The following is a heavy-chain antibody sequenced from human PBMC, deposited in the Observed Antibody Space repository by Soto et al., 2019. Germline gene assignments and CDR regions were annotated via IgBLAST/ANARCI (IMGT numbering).Heavy chain of an antibody. D-gene: IGHD3-9*01. CDR1: GGSISSGGYY. CDR3: ARDRARDYDILTGYSNWFDP. CDR2: IYYSGST. J-gene: IGHJ5*02. Sequence: QVQLQESGPGLVKPSQTLSLTCTVSGGSISSGGYYWSWIRQHPGKGLEWIGYIYYSGSTYYNPSLKSRVTISVDTSKNQFSLKLISVTAADTAVYYCARDRARDYDILTGYSNWFDPWGQGTLVTVSS. V-gene: IGHV4-31*03.